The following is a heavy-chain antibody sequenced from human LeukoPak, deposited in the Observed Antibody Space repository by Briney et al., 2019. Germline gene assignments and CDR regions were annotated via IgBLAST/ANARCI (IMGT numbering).Heavy chain of an antibody. CDR2: ISTSGSTI. V-gene: IGHV3-48*01. CDR3: ARDSRYFPPRYYYYMDV. CDR1: GFTFSTYS. J-gene: IGHJ6*03. D-gene: IGHD1-14*01. Sequence: PGGSLRLSCAAAGFTFSTYSMNWVRQAPGKGLERVSHISTSGSTIYYADSVKGRFTISRDNAKNSLYLQMNSLRAEDTAVYYCARDSRYFPPRYYYYMDVWGKGTTVTVSS.